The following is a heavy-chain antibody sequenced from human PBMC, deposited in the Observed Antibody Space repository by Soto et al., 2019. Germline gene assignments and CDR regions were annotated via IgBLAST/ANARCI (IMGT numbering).Heavy chain of an antibody. CDR2: ISGSGGSS. V-gene: IGHV3-23*01. CDR1: GFAFSTYA. Sequence: EVQLLESGGALEHPGGSLRLSCAASGFAFSTYAMPWVRQAPGKGLEWVSVISGSGGSSYYAASVKGRFTISRANSKNTLYLQMNGLRAEDTALYYCAKVTKRAAAGRYEYYKYGMDVWGQGTTVTVSS. J-gene: IGHJ6*02. D-gene: IGHD6-13*01. CDR3: AKVTKRAAAGRYEYYKYGMDV.